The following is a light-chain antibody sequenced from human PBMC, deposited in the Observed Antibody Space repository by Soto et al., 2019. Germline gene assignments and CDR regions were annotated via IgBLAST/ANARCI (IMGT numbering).Light chain of an antibody. Sequence: EIVLTQSPGTLSLSPGERATLSCRASQSVSSSYLAWYQQKPGQAPRLLIYGASSRATGIPDRFSGSGSGTDFTLTISRLEPDDFAVYYCQQDGSSPPWKFGQGTKVDI. J-gene: IGKJ1*01. CDR3: QQDGSSPPWK. CDR2: GAS. V-gene: IGKV3-20*01. CDR1: QSVSSSY.